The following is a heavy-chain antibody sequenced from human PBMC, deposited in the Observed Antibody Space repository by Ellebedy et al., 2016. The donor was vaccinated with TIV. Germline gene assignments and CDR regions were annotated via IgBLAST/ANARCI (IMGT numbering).Heavy chain of an antibody. J-gene: IGHJ6*02. CDR1: GTSISNNN. V-gene: IGHV4-59*08. D-gene: IGHD3-16*02. CDR2: IYSSGRA. Sequence: GSLRLXXTVSGTSISNNNWNWIRQSPGKGLEWIGYIYSSGRAKYNPSLESRVTMSVDTSKNQISLKLRSVTAADTAVYFCARHDRVDVWGQGTTVTVSS. CDR3: ARHDRVDV.